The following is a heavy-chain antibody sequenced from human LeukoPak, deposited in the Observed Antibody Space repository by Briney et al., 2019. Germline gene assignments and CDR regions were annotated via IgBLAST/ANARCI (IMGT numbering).Heavy chain of an antibody. CDR2: IWYDGSNK. V-gene: IGHV3-33*01. D-gene: IGHD4-17*01. CDR1: GFTFSTYG. CDR3: ARDLYGDPYYFDY. J-gene: IGHJ4*02. Sequence: GVSLRLSCAASGFTFSTYGMHWVRQAPGKGLEWVAVIWYDGSNKYYADSVKGRFTISRDTSKNTVYLQMNSLRAEDTAVYFCARDLYGDPYYFDYWGQGTLVTVSS.